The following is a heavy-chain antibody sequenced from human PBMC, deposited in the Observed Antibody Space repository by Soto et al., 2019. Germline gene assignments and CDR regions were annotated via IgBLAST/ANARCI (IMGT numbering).Heavy chain of an antibody. CDR2: ISGSGGST. J-gene: IGHJ6*02. CDR1: GFTFSSYA. Sequence: PGGSLRLSCAASGFTFSSYAMSWVRQAPGKWLEWVSAISGSGGSTYYADSVKGRFTISRDNSKNTLYLQMNSLRAEDTAVYYCAKSLLLGSSGRTTYYYYYGMDVWGQGXTVTVSS. D-gene: IGHD6-19*01. CDR3: AKSLLLGSSGRTTYYYYYGMDV. V-gene: IGHV3-23*01.